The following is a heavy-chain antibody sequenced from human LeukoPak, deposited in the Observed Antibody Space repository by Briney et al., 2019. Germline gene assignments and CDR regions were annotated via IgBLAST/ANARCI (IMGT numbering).Heavy chain of an antibody. CDR1: GGTFSSYA. V-gene: IGHV1-69*06. J-gene: IGHJ4*02. CDR2: IIPIFGTA. D-gene: IGHD3-22*01. Sequence: ASVKVSCKASGGTFSSYAISWVRQAPGQGLEWMGGIIPIFGTANYAQKFQGRVTITADKSTSTAYMELSSLRSEDTAVYYCASNDDSSGYYPDYWGQGTLVTVSS. CDR3: ASNDDSSGYYPDY.